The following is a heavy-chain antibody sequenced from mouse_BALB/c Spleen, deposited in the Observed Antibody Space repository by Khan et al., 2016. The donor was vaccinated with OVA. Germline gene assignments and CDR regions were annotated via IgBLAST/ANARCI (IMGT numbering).Heavy chain of an antibody. J-gene: IGHJ2*01. CDR3: ARNREHDYCDD. CDR1: GFSLTSHG. V-gene: IGHV2-9*02. CDR2: IWAGGST. Sequence: QVQLKESGPGLVAPSQSLSITCTVSGFSLTSHGVHWVRQPPGKGLEWLGVIWAGGSTNYNSALMSRLSISKDSSKSQVFLKMNSLQTDDTAMYYLARNREHDYCDDWGQGTTLTVSS.